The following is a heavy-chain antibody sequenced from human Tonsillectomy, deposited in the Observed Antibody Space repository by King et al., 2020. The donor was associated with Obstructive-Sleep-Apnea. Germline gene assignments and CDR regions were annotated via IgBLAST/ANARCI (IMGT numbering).Heavy chain of an antibody. J-gene: IGHJ4*02. CDR3: ARVHYYDTSGYYYYFDY. CDR2: IYYSGST. V-gene: IGHV4-30-4*01. Sequence: QLQESGPGLVKPSQTLSLTCTVSGDSINSGEDYWGWIRQPPGKGLEWIGYIYYSGSTYYSPSLQCRVTISVATSKNQFSLRLTSVTAADTAGYYCARVHYYDTSGYYYYFDYWGQGTLVTVSS. CDR1: GDSINSGEDY. D-gene: IGHD3-22*01.